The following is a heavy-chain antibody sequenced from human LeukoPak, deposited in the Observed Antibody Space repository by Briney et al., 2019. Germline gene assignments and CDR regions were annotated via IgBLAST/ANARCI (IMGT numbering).Heavy chain of an antibody. CDR2: IYYGGST. CDR3: ARETLLLWFGELSYIDY. Sequence: SETLSLTCTVSGGSISSSSYYWGWIRQPPGKGLEWIGSIYYGGSTYYNPSLKSRVTISVDTSKNQFSLKLSSVTAADTAVYYCARETLLLWFGELSYIDYWGQGTLVTVSS. V-gene: IGHV4-39*07. D-gene: IGHD3-10*01. CDR1: GGSISSSSYY. J-gene: IGHJ4*02.